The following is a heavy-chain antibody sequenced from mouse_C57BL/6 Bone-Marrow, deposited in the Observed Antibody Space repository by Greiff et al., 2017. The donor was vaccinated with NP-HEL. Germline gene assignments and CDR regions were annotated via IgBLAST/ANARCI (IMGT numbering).Heavy chain of an antibody. J-gene: IGHJ3*01. D-gene: IGHD1-1*01. Sequence: VQLQQSGPVLVKPGASVKMSCKASGYTFTDYYMNWVKQSHGKSLEWIGVINPYNGGTSYNQKFKGKATLTVDKSSSTAYMELNSLTSEDSAVYYCAREVPITTVVARGAYWGQGTLVTVSA. CDR3: AREVPITTVVARGAY. V-gene: IGHV1-19*01. CDR1: GYTFTDYY. CDR2: INPYNGGT.